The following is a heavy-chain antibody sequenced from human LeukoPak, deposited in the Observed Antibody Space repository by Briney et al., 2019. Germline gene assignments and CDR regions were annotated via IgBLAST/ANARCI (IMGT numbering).Heavy chain of an antibody. V-gene: IGHV4-34*01. Sequence: SETLSLTCAVYGGSFSGYYWSWIRQPPGKGLEWIGEINDSGITNYNASLKSRVTISIDTSKSQFSLKLSSVTAADTAVYYCARRSGYGGGAAWSLWGQGTLVTGSS. CDR3: ARRSGYGGGAAWSL. CDR1: GGSFSGYY. D-gene: IGHD4-23*01. J-gene: IGHJ4*02. CDR2: INDSGIT.